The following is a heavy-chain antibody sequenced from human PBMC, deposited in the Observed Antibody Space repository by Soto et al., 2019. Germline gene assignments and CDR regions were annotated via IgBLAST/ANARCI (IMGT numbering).Heavy chain of an antibody. J-gene: IGHJ5*02. CDR1: GGSISSGDYY. D-gene: IGHD4-17*01. CDR3: ARSTVTTKPDWCEH. CDR2: IYYSGST. Sequence: PSETLSLTCTVSGGSISSGDYYWSWIRHPPGKGLEWIGYIYYSGSTYYNPSLKSRVTISVETSKNQFSLKLSSVTAADTAVYYCARSTVTTKPDWCEHWGQGTLVIVSS. V-gene: IGHV4-30-4*01.